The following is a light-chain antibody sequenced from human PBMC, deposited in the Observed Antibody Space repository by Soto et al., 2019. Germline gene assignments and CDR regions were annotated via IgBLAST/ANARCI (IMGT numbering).Light chain of an antibody. V-gene: IGKV1-5*01. J-gene: IGKJ2*01. CDR2: DAS. CDR1: QSISSW. CDR3: QQYNSYSGMYT. Sequence: DIQMTQSPSTLSASVGDGVTITCRASQSISSWLAWYQQKPGKAPKLLIYDASSLESGVPSRFSGSGSGTEFTLTISSLQPDDFATYYCQQYNSYSGMYTFGQGTKLEIK.